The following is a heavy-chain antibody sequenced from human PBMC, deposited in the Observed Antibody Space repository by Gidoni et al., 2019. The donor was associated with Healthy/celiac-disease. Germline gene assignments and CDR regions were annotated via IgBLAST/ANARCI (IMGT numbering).Heavy chain of an antibody. CDR1: GGSINRGGYY. Sequence: QVQLQESGPGLVKPSQTLSLTCTVSGGSINRGGYYWSWIRQHPGKGLEWIGFIYYSGSTYYNPSLKSRVTISVDTSKNQFSLKLSSVTAADTAVYYCAREGGGGDINWYFDLWGRGTLVTVSS. CDR3: AREGGGGDINWYFDL. D-gene: IGHD2-21*01. V-gene: IGHV4-31*03. J-gene: IGHJ2*01. CDR2: IYYSGST.